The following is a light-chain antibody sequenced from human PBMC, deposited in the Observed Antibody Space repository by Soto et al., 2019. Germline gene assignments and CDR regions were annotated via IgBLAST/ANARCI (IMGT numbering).Light chain of an antibody. J-gene: IGKJ5*01. CDR3: QQRSNWPLIT. CDR2: DVS. CDR1: QSVSNY. Sequence: EIVLTQSPATLSVSPGERATLSCRASQSVSNYLAWYQHKPGQAPRLLMYDVSNRATGIPARFSGSGSGTDFTLTISSLEPEDFAVYYCQQRSNWPLITFGQGTRLEIK. V-gene: IGKV3-11*01.